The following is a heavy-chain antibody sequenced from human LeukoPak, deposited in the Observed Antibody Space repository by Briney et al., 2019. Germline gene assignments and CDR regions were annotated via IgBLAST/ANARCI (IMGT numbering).Heavy chain of an antibody. CDR2: INNDGSST. CDR1: GFTFSSYW. Sequence: AGSLRLSCAASGFTFSSYWMHWVRHAPGKGLVWVSCINNDGSSTSYADSVKGRFTISRDNAKNTLSLQVNSLRAEDTAVYYCARGRYYGMDVWGQGTTVTVSS. D-gene: IGHD2-15*01. V-gene: IGHV3-74*01. J-gene: IGHJ6*02. CDR3: ARGRYYGMDV.